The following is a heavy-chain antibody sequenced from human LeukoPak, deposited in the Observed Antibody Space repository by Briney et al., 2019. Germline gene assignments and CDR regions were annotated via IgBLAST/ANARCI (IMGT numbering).Heavy chain of an antibody. CDR1: GFTFSNYW. Sequence: PGGSRRLSCAASGFTFSNYWMHWVRQAPGKELVWVSRINRDGRSTNYADSVKGRFTISRDNAKNTVFLQMNSLRAEDTAVYYCALPLRDGDFYFDYWGQGTLVTVSS. J-gene: IGHJ4*02. D-gene: IGHD4-17*01. CDR2: INRDGRST. V-gene: IGHV3-74*01. CDR3: ALPLRDGDFYFDY.